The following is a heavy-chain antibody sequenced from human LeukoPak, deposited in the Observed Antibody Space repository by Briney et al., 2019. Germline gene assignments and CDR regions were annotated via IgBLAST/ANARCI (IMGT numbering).Heavy chain of an antibody. Sequence: ASVKVSCKASGYTFSGYYMHWVRQAPGQGLEWMGIINPSGGSTSYAQKFQGRVTMTRDTSTSTVYMELSSLRSEDTAVHYCARDGGGDSDAFDIWGQGTMVTVSS. CDR1: GYTFSGYY. CDR3: ARDGGGDSDAFDI. J-gene: IGHJ3*02. V-gene: IGHV1-46*01. CDR2: INPSGGST. D-gene: IGHD2-21*02.